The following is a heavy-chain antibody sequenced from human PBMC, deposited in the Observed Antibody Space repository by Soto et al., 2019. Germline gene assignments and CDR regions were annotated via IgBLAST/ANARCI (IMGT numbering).Heavy chain of an antibody. D-gene: IGHD6-19*01. J-gene: IGHJ6*02. CDR2: INPNSGGR. CDR3: AKDERGQWLIYGMDV. CDR1: GYTFTGYY. V-gene: IGHV1-2*02. Sequence: GASVKVSCKASGYTFTGYYMHWVRQAPGQGLEWMGWINPNSGGRNYAQKFQGRVTMTRDTSISTAYMELNSLRAEDTAVYYCAKDERGQWLIYGMDVWGQGTTVTVSS.